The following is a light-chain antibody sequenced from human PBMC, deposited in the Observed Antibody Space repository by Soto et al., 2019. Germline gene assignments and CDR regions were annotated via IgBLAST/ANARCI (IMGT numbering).Light chain of an antibody. CDR2: KAS. J-gene: IGKJ1*01. CDR3: QQYNSYSEA. CDR1: QTNSSW. Sequence: DIQMTQSPSTLSGSVGDRVTITCRDSQTNSSWLAWYQQKPGKAPKLLIYKASTLKSGVPSRFSGRGSGTEFTLTISSLQPHEFATYYCQQYNSYSEAFGQGTKVELK. V-gene: IGKV1-5*03.